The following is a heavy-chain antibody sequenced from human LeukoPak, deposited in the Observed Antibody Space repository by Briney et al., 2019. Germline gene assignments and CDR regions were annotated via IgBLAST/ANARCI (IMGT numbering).Heavy chain of an antibody. CDR1: GGSISSYY. J-gene: IGHJ4*02. Sequence: SETLSLTCTVSGGSISSYYWSWIRQPPGKGLEWIGYIYYSGSTNYNPSLKSRVTISVDTSKNQFSLKLSSVTAADTAVYYCARDLTRKGFFDYWGQGTLVTVSS. CDR3: ARDLTRKGFFDY. V-gene: IGHV4-59*01. D-gene: IGHD2-2*01. CDR2: IYYSGST.